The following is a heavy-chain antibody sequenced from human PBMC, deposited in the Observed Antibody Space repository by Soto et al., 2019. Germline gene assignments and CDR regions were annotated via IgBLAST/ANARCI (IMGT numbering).Heavy chain of an antibody. J-gene: IGHJ4*02. CDR2: IYYSGTS. D-gene: IGHD6-19*01. CDR1: GGSISSYY. Sequence: LSLTCTVSGGSISSYYWSWIRQPPGKGLEWIGYIYYSGTSYSYPSLKGRVTMSVDTSKNQFSMRLSSVTAADTAVYYCTDMRGQWLPRDWGRGIMVTVSS. V-gene: IGHV4-59*04. CDR3: TDMRGQWLPRD.